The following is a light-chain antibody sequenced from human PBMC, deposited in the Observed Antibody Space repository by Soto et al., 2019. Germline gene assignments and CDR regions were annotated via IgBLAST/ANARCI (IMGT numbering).Light chain of an antibody. CDR3: QQYSSFPYT. V-gene: IGKV1-5*03. CDR1: QSISSW. CDR2: KAA. J-gene: IGKJ2*01. Sequence: DIQMTQSPSTLSASVGDRVTITCRASQSISSWLAWYQQKPGKAPKLLIYKAASLESGVPSRFSGSGSGTEFTLTISSLQPDDFATYYCQQYSSFPYTFGQGTKLEI.